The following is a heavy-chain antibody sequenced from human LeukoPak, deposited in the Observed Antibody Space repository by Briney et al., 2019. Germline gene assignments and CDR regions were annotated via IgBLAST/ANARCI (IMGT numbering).Heavy chain of an antibody. CDR3: ARAVRGVVVVPAATIGRDYYYYIDV. CDR1: GYTFTGYY. D-gene: IGHD2-2*01. J-gene: IGHJ6*03. CDR2: INPNNGGT. Sequence: ASVKVSCKASGYTFTGYYMHWVRQAPGQGLEWMGWINPNNGGTNYAQKFQGWVTMTRDTSTSTAYMELSSLRSEDTAVYYCARAVRGVVVVPAATIGRDYYYYIDVWGKGTTVTVSS. V-gene: IGHV1-2*04.